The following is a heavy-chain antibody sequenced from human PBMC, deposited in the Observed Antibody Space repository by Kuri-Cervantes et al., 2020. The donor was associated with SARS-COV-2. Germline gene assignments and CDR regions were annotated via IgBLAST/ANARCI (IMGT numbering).Heavy chain of an antibody. CDR1: GYSFTSYW. CDR2: IYPGDSDT. CDR3: ARLSAPLDPLITIFGVVMGDDAFDI. Sequence: GESLKISCQGSGYSFTSYWIGWVRQMPGKGLEWMGIIYPGDSDTRYSPSFQGQVTISADKSISTAYLQWSSLKASDTAMYYCARLSAPLDPLITIFGVVMGDDAFDIWGQGTMVTVSS. J-gene: IGHJ3*02. D-gene: IGHD3-3*01. V-gene: IGHV5-51*01.